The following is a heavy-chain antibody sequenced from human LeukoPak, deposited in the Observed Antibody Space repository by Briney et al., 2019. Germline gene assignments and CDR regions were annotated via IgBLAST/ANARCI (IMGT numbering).Heavy chain of an antibody. V-gene: IGHV1-18*01. CDR3: ARTYYYGSGSYRGAEYFQH. CDR2: ISAYNGNT. D-gene: IGHD3-10*01. J-gene: IGHJ1*01. Sequence: GASVKVSCKASGYTFTSYGISWVRQAPGQGLEWMGWISAYNGNTNYAQKLQGRVTMTTDTSASTAYMELSSLRSEDTAVYYCARTYYYGSGSYRGAEYFQHWGQGTLVTVSS. CDR1: GYTFTSYG.